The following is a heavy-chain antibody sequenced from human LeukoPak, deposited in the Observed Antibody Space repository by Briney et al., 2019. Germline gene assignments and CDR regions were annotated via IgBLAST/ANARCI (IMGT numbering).Heavy chain of an antibody. D-gene: IGHD6-13*01. J-gene: IGHJ4*02. CDR3: AREGQQLVLGY. CDR1: GFTVSSNY. Sequence: GGSLRLSCAASGFTVSSNYMSWVRQAPGKGLEWVSVIYSGGSTYYADSVKGRFTISRDNSKNTLYLQMSSLRAEDTAVYYCAREGQQLVLGYWGQGTLVTVSS. CDR2: IYSGGST. V-gene: IGHV3-66*01.